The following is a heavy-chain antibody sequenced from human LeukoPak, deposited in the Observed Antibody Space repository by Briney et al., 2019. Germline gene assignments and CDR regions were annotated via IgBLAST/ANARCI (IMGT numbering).Heavy chain of an antibody. CDR2: IWYDGSNK. CDR1: GFTFSSYG. J-gene: IGHJ6*02. CDR3: AGCSSTSCYVDRRYYYGMDV. V-gene: IGHV3-33*01. Sequence: GGSLRLSCGASGFTFSSYGMHWVRQAPGKGLEWVAVIWYDGSNKYYADSVKGRFTISRDNSKNTLYLQMNSLRAEDTAVYYCAGCSSTSCYVDRRYYYGMDVWGQGTTVTVSS. D-gene: IGHD2-2*01.